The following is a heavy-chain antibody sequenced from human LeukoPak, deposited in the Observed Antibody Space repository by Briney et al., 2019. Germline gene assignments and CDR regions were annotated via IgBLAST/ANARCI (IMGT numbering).Heavy chain of an antibody. V-gene: IGHV4-59*12. Sequence: SETLSLTCTVSGGTLNSFYWTWVRPPPGKGLEFIGYVYYTGKTSYNPSLRSRVTMSVDTSKNQFSLRLRSVTAADTAVYFCARWNAVTTSLDHWGQGILVAVSS. CDR3: ARWNAVTTSLDH. CDR2: VYYTGKT. J-gene: IGHJ4*02. CDR1: GGTLNSFY. D-gene: IGHD4-17*01.